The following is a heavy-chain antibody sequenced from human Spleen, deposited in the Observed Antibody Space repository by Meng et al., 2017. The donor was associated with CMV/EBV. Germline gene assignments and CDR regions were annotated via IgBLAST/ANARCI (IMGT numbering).Heavy chain of an antibody. CDR1: GGTFSSYA. D-gene: IGHD3-10*01. Sequence: SVKVSCKASGGTFSSYAISWVRQAPGQGLEWMGGIIPIFGTANYAQKFQGRVTITTDESTSTAYMELSSLRSEDTAVYYCAKDLRVLRGIIKSYYGMDVWGQGTTVTVSS. J-gene: IGHJ6*02. CDR2: IIPIFGTA. V-gene: IGHV1-69*05. CDR3: AKDLRVLRGIIKSYYGMDV.